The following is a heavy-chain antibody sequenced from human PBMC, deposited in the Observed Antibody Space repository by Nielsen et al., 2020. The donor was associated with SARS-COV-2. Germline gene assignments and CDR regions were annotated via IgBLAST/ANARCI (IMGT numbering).Heavy chain of an antibody. D-gene: IGHD3-22*01. V-gene: IGHV4-61*02. CDR3: ARDRPAYYDSSGYLDY. J-gene: IGHJ4*02. CDR2: VHTSGST. CDR1: GGSISSANNY. Sequence: LRLSCTVSGGSISSANNYWSWIRQPAGKGLEWIGRVHTSGSTNYKPPLNSRVTISVDTSKNQFSLKLSSVTAADTAVYYCARDRPAYYDSSGYLDYWGQGTLVTVSS.